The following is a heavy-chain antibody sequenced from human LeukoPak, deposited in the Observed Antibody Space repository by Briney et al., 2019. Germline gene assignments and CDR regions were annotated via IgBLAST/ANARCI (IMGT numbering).Heavy chain of an antibody. Sequence: SETLSLTCTVSGYSISSGYYWGWIRQPPGKGLEWIGSIYHSGSTYYNPSLKSRVTISVDTSKNQFSLKLSSVTAADTAVYYCARIQWELDVQYYYYYYYMDVWGKGTTVTISS. CDR3: ARIQWELDVQYYYYYYYMDV. CDR1: GYSISSGYY. J-gene: IGHJ6*03. CDR2: IYHSGST. D-gene: IGHD1-26*01. V-gene: IGHV4-38-2*02.